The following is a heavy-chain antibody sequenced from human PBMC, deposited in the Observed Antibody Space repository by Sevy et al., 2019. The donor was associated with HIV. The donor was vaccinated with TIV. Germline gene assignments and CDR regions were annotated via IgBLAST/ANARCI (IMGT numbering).Heavy chain of an antibody. CDR2: IYYSGST. D-gene: IGHD3-3*01. J-gene: IGHJ5*02. Sequence: SETLSLTCTVSGGSISSSSYYWGWIRQPPGKGLEWIGSIYYSGSTYYNPSLKSRVTISVDTSKNQFSLKLSSVTAADTAVYYCVTQNRYYDFWSGSKLHNWFDPWGQGTLVTVSS. CDR3: VTQNRYYDFWSGSKLHNWFDP. V-gene: IGHV4-39*01. CDR1: GGSISSSSYY.